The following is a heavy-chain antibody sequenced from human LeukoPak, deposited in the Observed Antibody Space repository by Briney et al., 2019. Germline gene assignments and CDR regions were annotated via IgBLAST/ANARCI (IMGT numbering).Heavy chain of an antibody. V-gene: IGHV3-73*01. Sequence: GGSLGLSCAASGFTFSGSALHWVRQASGKGLEWVGRIRSTANGYATAYAASVEGRFTISRDDSKNTAYLQMDSLKTEDTAVYYCTGNYYGSGSYADFDYWGQGTLVTVSS. J-gene: IGHJ4*02. CDR3: TGNYYGSGSYADFDY. D-gene: IGHD3-10*01. CDR1: GFTFSGSA. CDR2: IRSTANGYAT.